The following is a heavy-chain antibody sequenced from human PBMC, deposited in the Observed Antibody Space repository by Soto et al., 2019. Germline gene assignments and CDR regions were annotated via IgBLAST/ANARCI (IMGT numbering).Heavy chain of an antibody. CDR1: GFTFSSYS. CDR3: ARANVLRYFDWLYFDY. D-gene: IGHD3-9*01. Sequence: EVQLVESGGGLVKPGGSLRLSCAASGFTFSSYSMNWVRQAPGKGLEWVSSISSSSSYIYYADSVKGRFTISRDNAKNSLYLQMNSLRAEETAVYYCARANVLRYFDWLYFDYWGQGTLVTVSS. J-gene: IGHJ4*02. V-gene: IGHV3-21*01. CDR2: ISSSSSYI.